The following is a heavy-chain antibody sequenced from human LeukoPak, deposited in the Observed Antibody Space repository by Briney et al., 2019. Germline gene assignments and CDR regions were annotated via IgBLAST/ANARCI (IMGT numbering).Heavy chain of an antibody. CDR2: ISGGGSST. CDR1: GFTFTSYA. D-gene: IGHD3-10*01. V-gene: IGHV3-23*01. Sequence: GGSLRLSCAASGFTFTSYAMSWFRQAPGKGLEWVSVISGGGSSTYLADSVKGRCTISRDNSNNTLYLQMNSLRAEDTAVYYCARGGMLRGIIDYRGQGTLVTVSS. J-gene: IGHJ4*02. CDR3: ARGGMLRGIIDY.